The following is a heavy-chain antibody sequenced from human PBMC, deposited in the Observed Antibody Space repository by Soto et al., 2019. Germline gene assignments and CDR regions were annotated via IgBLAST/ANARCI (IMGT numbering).Heavy chain of an antibody. Sequence: VASVKVSFKASGYIFTGYFIQWLRQAPGQGLEWIGWINPNTSATNYAQKFQGRVTMTRDTSLGAAYMELTSLRPDDTALYYCARITWGRDNYYGMDVWGQGTTVTVSS. D-gene: IGHD1-26*01. CDR2: INPNTSAT. V-gene: IGHV1-2*02. CDR3: ARITWGRDNYYGMDV. J-gene: IGHJ6*02. CDR1: GYIFTGYF.